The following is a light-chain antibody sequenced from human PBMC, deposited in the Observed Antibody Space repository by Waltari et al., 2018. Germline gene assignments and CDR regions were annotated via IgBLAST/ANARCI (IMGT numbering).Light chain of an antibody. CDR2: GES. CDR1: QSVSSN. CDR3: QQYNNWPLRT. Sequence: EIVMTQSPATLSVSPGERATLSCRASQSVSSNVAWYQQKPGQATRLLIYGESTRATGIPARFSGSGSGTEFTLTISSLQSEDFAVYYCQQYNNWPLRTFGQGTKVEIK. J-gene: IGKJ1*01. V-gene: IGKV3-15*01.